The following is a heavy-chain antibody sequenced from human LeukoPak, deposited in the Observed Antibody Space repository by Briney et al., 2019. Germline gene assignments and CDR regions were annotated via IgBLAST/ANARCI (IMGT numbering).Heavy chain of an antibody. CDR3: ARYDSSGYFKNWFDP. D-gene: IGHD3-22*01. CDR1: GYTFSSYD. Sequence: ASVKVSCKASGYTFSSYDINWVRQAPGQGLEWMGWITTYNGNRNYAQKVQDRVTMTTDTSTSTAYMELRNLKSDDTAVYYCARYDSSGYFKNWFDPWGQGTLVTVSS. J-gene: IGHJ5*02. CDR2: ITTYNGNR. V-gene: IGHV1-18*01.